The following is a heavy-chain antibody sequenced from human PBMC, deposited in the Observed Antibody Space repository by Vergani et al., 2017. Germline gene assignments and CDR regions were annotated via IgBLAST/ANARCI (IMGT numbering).Heavy chain of an antibody. CDR3: ARVVDGDIYFGY. CDR1: GGTFSSYA. CDR2: IIPILGIA. V-gene: IGHV1-69*04. Sequence: QVQLVQSGAEVKKPGSSVKVSCKASGGTFSSYAISWVRQAPGQGLEWMGRIIPILGIANYAQKFQGRVTITADKSTSTAYMELSSLRSDDTAVYYCARVVDGDIYFGYWGQGTLVTVSS. D-gene: IGHD4-17*01. J-gene: IGHJ4*02.